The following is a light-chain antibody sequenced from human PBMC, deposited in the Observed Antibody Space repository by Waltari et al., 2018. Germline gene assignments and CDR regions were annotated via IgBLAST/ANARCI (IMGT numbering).Light chain of an antibody. V-gene: IGLV1-40*01. Sequence: QSVLTQPPSVSGAPGQRVTISCTGSSPSIGAGYDVPWYQQLPGTAPKLLIYGNINRPSGVPDRFSGSKSGTSASLAITGLQAEDEADYYCQSYDSSLSVWLFGGGTRLTVL. J-gene: IGLJ3*02. CDR2: GNI. CDR3: QSYDSSLSVWL. CDR1: SPSIGAGYD.